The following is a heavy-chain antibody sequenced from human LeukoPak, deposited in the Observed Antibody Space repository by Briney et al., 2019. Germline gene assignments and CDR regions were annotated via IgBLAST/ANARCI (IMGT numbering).Heavy chain of an antibody. J-gene: IGHJ4*02. Sequence: GGSLRPSCAASGFTFSSYGMSWVRRAPGKGLEWVSSISSSATYIYYADSVKGRFTVSRDNAKKSLYLQMNSLRAEDTAVYYCARVKDYYDSSAYYSDWGQGTLVTVSS. D-gene: IGHD3-22*01. CDR2: ISSSATYI. CDR3: ARVKDYYDSSAYYSD. CDR1: GFTFSSYG. V-gene: IGHV3-21*01.